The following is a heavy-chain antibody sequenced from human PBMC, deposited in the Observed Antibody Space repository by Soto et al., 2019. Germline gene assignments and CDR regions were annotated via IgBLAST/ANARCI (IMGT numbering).Heavy chain of an antibody. CDR3: VHHVPGGSFDV. CDR2: IYWDDDT. Sequence: QITLKESGPTVVKPTQTLTLTCTFSGFSLTTNGVGMGWIRQPPGKALEWLALIYWDDDTRYSPTLKSRLAITKDISKNPVVLTLSDVDPVYAATYFCVHHVPGGSFDVWGQGSRVTVSS. CDR1: GFSLTTNGVG. J-gene: IGHJ3*01. D-gene: IGHD2-2*01. V-gene: IGHV2-5*02.